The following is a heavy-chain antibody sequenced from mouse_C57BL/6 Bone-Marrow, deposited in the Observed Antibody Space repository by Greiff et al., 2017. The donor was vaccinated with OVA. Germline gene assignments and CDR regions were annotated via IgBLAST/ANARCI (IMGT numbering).Heavy chain of an antibody. D-gene: IGHD2-13*01. Sequence: EVQRVESGGDLVKPGGSLKLSCAASGFTFSSYGMSWVRQTPDKRLEWVATISSGGSYTYYPDSVKGRFTITRDNAKNTLYLQMSSLKSEDTAMYYCARHGDYGCFFDYWGQGTTLTVSS. V-gene: IGHV5-6*01. J-gene: IGHJ2*01. CDR2: ISSGGSYT. CDR3: ARHGDYGCFFDY. CDR1: GFTFSSYG.